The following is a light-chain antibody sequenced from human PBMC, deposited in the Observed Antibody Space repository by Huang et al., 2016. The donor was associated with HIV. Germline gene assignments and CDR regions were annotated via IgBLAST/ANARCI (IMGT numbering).Light chain of an antibody. CDR1: QSISSW. V-gene: IGKV1-5*03. Sequence: DIQMTQSPSTLSASVGDRVTITCRASQSISSWLAWYQQKPGKAPKLLIYNASSLEGGVPSRFSGSGSGTEFTLTISSLQPDDFATYYCQQYNNYSPYTFGQGTKLEIK. CDR2: NAS. J-gene: IGKJ2*01. CDR3: QQYNNYSPYT.